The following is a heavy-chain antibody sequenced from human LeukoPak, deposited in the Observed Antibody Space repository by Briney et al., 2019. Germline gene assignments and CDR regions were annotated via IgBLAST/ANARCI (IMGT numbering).Heavy chain of an antibody. CDR2: IYSGGST. J-gene: IGHJ6*02. CDR3: ARDEPLTSRGPRTAPYYGMDI. CDR1: GFTVSSNY. Sequence: GGSLRLSCAASGFTVSSNYMSWVRQAPGKGLEWVSVIYSGGSTYYADSVKGRFTISRDNSKNTLYLQMNSLRAEDTAVYYCARDEPLTSRGPRTAPYYGMDIWGQGTTVTVSS. V-gene: IGHV3-53*01.